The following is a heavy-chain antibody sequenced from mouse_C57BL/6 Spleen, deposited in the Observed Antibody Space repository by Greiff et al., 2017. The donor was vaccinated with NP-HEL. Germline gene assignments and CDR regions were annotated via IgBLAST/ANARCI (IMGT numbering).Heavy chain of an antibody. CDR2: IYPGDGDT. CDR3: ARRGGSSYGTFDY. Sequence: QVQLKESGPELVKPGASVKISCKASGYAFSSSWMNWVKQRPGKGLEWIGRIYPGDGDTNYNGKFKGKATLTADKSSSTAYMQLSSLTSEDSAVYCCARRGGSSYGTFDYWGQGTTLTVSS. V-gene: IGHV1-82*01. J-gene: IGHJ2*01. D-gene: IGHD1-1*01. CDR1: GYAFSSSW.